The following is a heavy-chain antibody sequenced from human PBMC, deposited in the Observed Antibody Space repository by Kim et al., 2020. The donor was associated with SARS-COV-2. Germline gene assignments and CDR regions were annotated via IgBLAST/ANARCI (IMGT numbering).Heavy chain of an antibody. V-gene: IGHV3-33*01. CDR3: ARVRGLNWFDP. J-gene: IGHJ5*02. CDR2: K. D-gene: IGHD5-12*01. Sequence: KDYATARKGRFTISRDNSKSMLYLQMDALRAEDTAVYYCARVRGLNWFDPWGQGTLVTVSS.